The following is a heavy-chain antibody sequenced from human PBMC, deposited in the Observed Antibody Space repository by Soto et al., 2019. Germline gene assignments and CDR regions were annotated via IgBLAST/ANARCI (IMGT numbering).Heavy chain of an antibody. J-gene: IGHJ6*02. CDR1: GFTFSSYA. Sequence: EVQLLESGGGLVQPGGSLRLSCAASGFTFSSYAMSWVRQAPGKGLEWVSAISGSGGSTYYADSVKGRFTISRDNSKXXXXXXXXXXXXXXXXXXXXXXXXXXXXXXXXXXXXXXDVWGQGTTVTVSS. CDR3: XXXXXXXXXXXXXXXXXXDV. V-gene: IGHV3-23*01. CDR2: ISGSGGST.